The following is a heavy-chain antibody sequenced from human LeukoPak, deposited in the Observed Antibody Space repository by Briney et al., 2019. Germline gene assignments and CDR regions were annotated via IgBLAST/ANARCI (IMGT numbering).Heavy chain of an antibody. D-gene: IGHD5-18*01. CDR3: TTDGNTYGYHSFDI. V-gene: IGHV3-15*01. CDR2: IKSKTSGGTT. CDR1: RFTFSNAW. Sequence: PGGSLRLSCAASRFTFSNAWMSWVRQAPGKGLEWVGRIKSKTSGGTTDYAAPVKGRFAISREDSKNTLYLQMNSLKTEDAAVEYCTTDGNTYGYHSFDIWGQGTMVTVSS. J-gene: IGHJ3*02.